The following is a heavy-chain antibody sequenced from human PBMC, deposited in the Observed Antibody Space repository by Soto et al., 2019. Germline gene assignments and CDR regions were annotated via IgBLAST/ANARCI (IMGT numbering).Heavy chain of an antibody. CDR1: GDSISTVDYF. Sequence: SETLSLTCSVSGDSISTVDYFWAWIRQPPGQALECIGYIYKSATTYYNPSFESRVAISLDTSKSQFSLNVTSVTAADTAVYFCARGRYCLTGRCFPNWFDSWGQGTLVTVSS. J-gene: IGHJ5*01. D-gene: IGHD2-15*01. CDR3: ARGRYCLTGRCFPNWFDS. CDR2: IYKSATT. V-gene: IGHV4-30-4*08.